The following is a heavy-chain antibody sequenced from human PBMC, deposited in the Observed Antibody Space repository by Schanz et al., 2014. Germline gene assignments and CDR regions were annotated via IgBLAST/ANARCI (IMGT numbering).Heavy chain of an antibody. D-gene: IGHD6-13*01. J-gene: IGHJ4*02. CDR3: ARDGVDAAAGGNY. Sequence: QVQLIQSGAEVKKPGASVKVSCTASGYTFSSYGITWVRQAPGQGLEWMGWINGYNGHTLYAQKFQGRVTMTTDTSTSTSYMELTSLRSDDTAVYYCARDGVDAAAGGNYWGQGTLVTVSS. V-gene: IGHV1-18*01. CDR1: GYTFSSYG. CDR2: INGYNGHT.